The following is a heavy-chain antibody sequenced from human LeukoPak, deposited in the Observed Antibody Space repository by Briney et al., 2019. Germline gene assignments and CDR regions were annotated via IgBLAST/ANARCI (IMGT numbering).Heavy chain of an antibody. CDR1: GGSFSGYY. V-gene: IGHV4-34*01. CDR3: ARNSRSGGSCYENRGYFDY. CDR2: INHSGST. Sequence: PSETLSLTCAAYGGSFSGYYWSWIRQPPGKGLEWIGGINHSGSTNYNPSLKSRVTISVDTSKNQFSPKLSSVTAADTAVYYCARNSRSGGSCYENRGYFDYWGQGTLVTVSS. J-gene: IGHJ4*02. D-gene: IGHD2-15*01.